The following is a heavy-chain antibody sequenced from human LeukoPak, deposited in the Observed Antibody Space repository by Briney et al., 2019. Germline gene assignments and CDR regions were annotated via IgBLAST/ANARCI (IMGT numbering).Heavy chain of an antibody. CDR1: GGSMNSGSFY. V-gene: IGHV4-61*02. D-gene: IGHD3-10*01. CDR3: ARTSGVRELGFDY. J-gene: IGHJ4*02. CDR2: IYTNGIT. Sequence: SETLSLTCTVSGGSMNSGSFYWSWIRQPAGKGLEWLGRIYTNGITNYDPSLRGRATMSVDTSKNQFSLKLSSVTAADTAVYYCARTSGVRELGFDYWGQGTLVTVSS.